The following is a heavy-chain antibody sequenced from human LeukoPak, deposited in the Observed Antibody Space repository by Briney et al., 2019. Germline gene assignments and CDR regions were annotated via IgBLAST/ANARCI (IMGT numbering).Heavy chain of an antibody. Sequence: SETLSLTCTVSGGSISGSSYYWSWIRQPPGKGLEWIGEINHSGSTNYNPSLKSRVTISVDTSKNQFSLKLSSVTAADTAVYYCARGRVAAAGCFDYWGQGTLVTVSS. J-gene: IGHJ4*02. CDR2: INHSGST. V-gene: IGHV4-39*07. CDR3: ARGRVAAAGCFDY. D-gene: IGHD6-13*01. CDR1: GGSISGSSYY.